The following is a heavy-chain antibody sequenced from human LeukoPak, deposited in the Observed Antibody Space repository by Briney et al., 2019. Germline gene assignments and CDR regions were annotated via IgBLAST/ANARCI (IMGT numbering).Heavy chain of an antibody. D-gene: IGHD6-19*01. CDR2: ISNTGSYT. J-gene: IGHJ4*02. Sequence: GGSLRLSCAVSGFSFADEYMSWIRQAPGQGLEWVSYISNTGSYTNYADSVEGRFTISRDNTENSLYLQMNSLRAEDTAAYYCARSRGAGPGAYFDYWGQGTLVAVTS. V-gene: IGHV3-11*03. CDR1: GFSFADEY. CDR3: ARSRGAGPGAYFDY.